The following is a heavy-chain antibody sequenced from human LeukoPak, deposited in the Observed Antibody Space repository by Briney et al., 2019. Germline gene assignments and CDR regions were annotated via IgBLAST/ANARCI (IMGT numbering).Heavy chain of an antibody. CDR2: IYTSEST. D-gene: IGHD3-10*01. J-gene: IGHJ5*02. CDR1: GGSISSYY. CDR3: TGGGLVRGVTHWFDP. V-gene: IGHV4-4*07. Sequence: SETLSLTCTVSGGSISSYYWNWIRQPAGKGLEWIGRIYTSESTNYNPSLKSRVTMSVDTSKNQFSLQLNSVTPEDTAVYYCTGGGLVRGVTHWFDPWGQGTLVTVSS.